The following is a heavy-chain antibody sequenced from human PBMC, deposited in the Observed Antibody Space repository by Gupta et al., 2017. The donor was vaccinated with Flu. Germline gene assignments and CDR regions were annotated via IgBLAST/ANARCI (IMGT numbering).Heavy chain of an antibody. J-gene: IGHJ4*02. CDR2: SNSDGTAT. CDR1: GFTLISYW. D-gene: IGHD6-19*01. Sequence: EVQLVESGGVLVQPGGSLRLSCESSGFTLISYWIHWVPQPPGQGLVWVSRSNSDGTATRYADSVKGRFTMSRDNAKNTLYLQMNSLRAEDTAIYYCARARSSGWYDPFDYWGQGTLVTVSS. V-gene: IGHV3-74*01. CDR3: ARARSSGWYDPFDY.